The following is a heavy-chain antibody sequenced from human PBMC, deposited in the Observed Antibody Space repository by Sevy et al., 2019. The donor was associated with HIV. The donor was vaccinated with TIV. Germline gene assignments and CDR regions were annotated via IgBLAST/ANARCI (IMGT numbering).Heavy chain of an antibody. CDR1: GYTFTGYY. Sequence: ASVKVSCKASGYTFTGYYIHWVRQAPGQGLEWMGWINPDSGGTHYAQNFQGRVTMTRDTSITTTFMEMSRLVSDDTAVYYCARAERPSLHFHXWGQGTLVTVSS. CDR2: INPDSGGT. J-gene: IGHJ4*02. V-gene: IGHV1-2*02. CDR3: ARAERPSLHFHX.